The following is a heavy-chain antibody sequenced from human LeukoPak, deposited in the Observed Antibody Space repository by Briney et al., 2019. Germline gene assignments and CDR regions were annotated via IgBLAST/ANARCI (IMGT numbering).Heavy chain of an antibody. D-gene: IGHD2-21*02. CDR2: INHSGST. Sequence: SETLSLTCAVYGGSFSGYYWSWIRQPPGKGLEWIGEINHSGSTDYNPSLKSRVTISVDTSKNQFSLKLSSVTAADTAVYYCARGRTDCGGDCYLLYFDYWGQGTLVTVSS. V-gene: IGHV4-34*01. CDR3: ARGRTDCGGDCYLLYFDY. CDR1: GGSFSGYY. J-gene: IGHJ4*02.